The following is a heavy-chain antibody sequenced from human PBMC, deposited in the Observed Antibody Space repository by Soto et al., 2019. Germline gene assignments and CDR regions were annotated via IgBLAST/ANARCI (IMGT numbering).Heavy chain of an antibody. D-gene: IGHD3-22*01. CDR3: ARDRAYYYDSSGYYDDAFDI. V-gene: IGHV4-30-4*01. Sequence: SETLSLTCTVSGGSISSGDYYWSWIRQPPGKGLEWIGYICYSGFTYYNPSLKSRVTISVDTSKNQFSLKLSSVTAADTAVYYCARDRAYYYDSSGYYDDAFDIWGQGTMVT. CDR2: ICYSGFT. J-gene: IGHJ3*02. CDR1: GGSISSGDYY.